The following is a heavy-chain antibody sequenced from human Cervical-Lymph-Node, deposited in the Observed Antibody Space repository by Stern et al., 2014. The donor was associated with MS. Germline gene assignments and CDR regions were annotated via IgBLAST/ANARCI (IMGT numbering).Heavy chain of an antibody. CDR2: INPNNGGT. CDR3: TRDPRGAENAFDI. D-gene: IGHD3-16*01. J-gene: IGHJ3*02. V-gene: IGHV1-2*06. Sequence: QVQLVQSGAEVKKPGASVRVSCKSSGDTFTGYYVHWVRQAPGPGLEWMGRINPNNGGTNYAEKFQGRVTMTRDTSITTVYMALSRLTSDDTAFYYCTRDPRGAENAFDIWGQGTLVTVSS. CDR1: GDTFTGYY.